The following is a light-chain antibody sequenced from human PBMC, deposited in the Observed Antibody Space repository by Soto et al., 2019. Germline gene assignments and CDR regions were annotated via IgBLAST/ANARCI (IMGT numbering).Light chain of an antibody. CDR2: GAS. V-gene: IGKV3-20*01. Sequence: EIVMTQSPATLSVSPGEDVTLSCRASQSVPSRIAWYQQKPGQAPRLLIYGASSRATSIPDRFSGSGSGTDFTLTISRLEPEDLAVYYCQQYGSSPRITFGQGTRLEIK. CDR3: QQYGSSPRIT. CDR1: QSVPSR. J-gene: IGKJ5*01.